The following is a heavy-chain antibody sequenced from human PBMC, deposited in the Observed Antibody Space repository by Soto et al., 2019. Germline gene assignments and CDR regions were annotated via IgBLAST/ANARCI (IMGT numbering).Heavy chain of an antibody. V-gene: IGHV4-39*01. J-gene: IGHJ4*02. D-gene: IGHD3-10*01. Sequence: QLQLQESGPGLVKPSETLSLTCTVSGGSINNSSFYWGWVRQPPGKRLEWIGSIYYSGSGYYSPSLRSRLTISIDTSKSQFSLNLSSVTAADTAVYFCARRPLVRGIIPYYFDSWGQGTLVTVSS. CDR2: IYYSGSG. CDR3: ARRPLVRGIIPYYFDS. CDR1: GGSINNSSFY.